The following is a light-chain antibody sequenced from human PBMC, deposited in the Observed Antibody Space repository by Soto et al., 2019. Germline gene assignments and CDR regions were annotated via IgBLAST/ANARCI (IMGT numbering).Light chain of an antibody. J-gene: IGKJ1*01. V-gene: IGKV3-15*01. CDR1: QTFSSN. CDR3: QQYSNWPPWT. Sequence: EIGLTQSPGTLSLTPGERATLSCRGSQTFSSNSLAWYQHRPDQAPRLLISGGSTRATGIPARFSGSGSGTEFTLTISSLQSEDFAVYYCQQYSNWPPWTFGQGTKVDIK. CDR2: GGS.